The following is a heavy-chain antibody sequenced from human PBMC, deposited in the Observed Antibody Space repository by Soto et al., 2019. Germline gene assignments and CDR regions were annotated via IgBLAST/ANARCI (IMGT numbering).Heavy chain of an antibody. CDR3: ARTVRSYNYHYYGMDV. Sequence: GGSLRLSCAASGFTLSSYGMHWVRQAPGKGLEWVAVIWYDGSYKYYGDSVKGRFTISRDNSKNTLYLQMNSLRAEDTAVYYCARTVRSYNYHYYGMDVWGQGTTVTVSS. CDR1: GFTLSSYG. V-gene: IGHV3-33*01. J-gene: IGHJ6*02. CDR2: IWYDGSYK. D-gene: IGHD1-26*01.